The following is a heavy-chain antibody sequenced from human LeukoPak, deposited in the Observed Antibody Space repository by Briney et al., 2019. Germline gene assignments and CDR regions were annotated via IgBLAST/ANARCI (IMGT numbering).Heavy chain of an antibody. J-gene: IGHJ6*03. Sequence: GGTLRLSCAASGFTFSNFGMSWVRQAPGKGLEWVSVISGSGGSTYYADSVKGRFTISRDNSKNTLYLQMDSLRADDTAVYYCARFAEVYYYIDVWGTGTTVTVPS. CDR3: ARFAEVYYYIDV. D-gene: IGHD2-21*01. CDR2: ISGSGGST. V-gene: IGHV3-23*01. CDR1: GFTFSNFG.